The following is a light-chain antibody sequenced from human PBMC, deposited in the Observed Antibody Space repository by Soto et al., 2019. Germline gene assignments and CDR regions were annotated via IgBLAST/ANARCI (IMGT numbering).Light chain of an antibody. Sequence: QSALTQPASVSGSPGQSITVPCTGTSSDVGGYGYVSWYQQHPGKAPKLMIYEVSNRPSGVSNRFSGSKSGNPASLTISGLQAEDEANYYCSSYTSGSTYVFGTGTKLTAL. CDR2: EVS. CDR1: SSDVGGYGY. CDR3: SSYTSGSTYV. V-gene: IGLV2-14*01. J-gene: IGLJ1*01.